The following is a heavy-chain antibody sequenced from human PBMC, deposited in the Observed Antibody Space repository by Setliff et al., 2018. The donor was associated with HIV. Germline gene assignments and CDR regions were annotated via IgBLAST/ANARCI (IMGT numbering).Heavy chain of an antibody. D-gene: IGHD1-26*01. J-gene: IGHJ5*02. CDR3: AKEGNSVDNWLDP. Sequence: SETLSLTCTVSGDPIFIGGYYWSWIRQHPGGGLEWIGYIYHTGRTYYNPSLQSRIIMSLDMSQNQFSLRLSSVTAADTAVYYCAKEGNSVDNWLDPWGPGTLVTVSS. V-gene: IGHV4-31*03. CDR2: IYHTGRT. CDR1: GDPIFIGGYY.